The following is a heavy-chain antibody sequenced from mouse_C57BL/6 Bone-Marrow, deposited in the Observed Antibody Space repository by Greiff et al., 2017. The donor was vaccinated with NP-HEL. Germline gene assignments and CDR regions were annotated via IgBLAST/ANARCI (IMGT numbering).Heavy chain of an antibody. CDR3: ARGDYYGSSLWYFDV. V-gene: IGHV1-59*01. J-gene: IGHJ1*03. D-gene: IGHD1-1*01. CDR1: GYTFTSYW. Sequence: QVQLQQPGAELVRPGTSVKLSCKASGYTFTSYWMHWVKQRPGQGLEWIGVIDPSDSYTNYNQKFKGKATLTVDTSSSTAYMQLSSLTSEDSAVYYCARGDYYGSSLWYFDVWGTGTTVTVSS. CDR2: IDPSDSYT.